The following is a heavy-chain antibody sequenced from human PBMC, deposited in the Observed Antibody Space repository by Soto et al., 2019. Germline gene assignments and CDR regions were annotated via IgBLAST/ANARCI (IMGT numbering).Heavy chain of an antibody. J-gene: IGHJ5*02. Sequence: GASVKVSCKASGGTFDNYAITWVRQAPGHGLEWMAGIIPMLDSANYAEKFQDRVTITADESTTTAYMELSSLRSDDTAVYYCAKDGGREGYFGNWFDPWGQGTLVTVSS. D-gene: IGHD2-15*01. CDR1: GGTFDNYA. V-gene: IGHV1-69*13. CDR3: AKDGGREGYFGNWFDP. CDR2: IIPMLDSA.